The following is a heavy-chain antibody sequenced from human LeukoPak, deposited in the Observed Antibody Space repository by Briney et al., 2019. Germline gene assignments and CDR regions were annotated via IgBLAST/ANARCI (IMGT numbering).Heavy chain of an antibody. CDR2: IYTSGST. V-gene: IGHV4-4*07. Sequence: SETLSLTCTVSGGSISSYYWSWIRQPAGKGLEWIGRIYTSGSTNYNPSLKSRVTMSVDTYKNQFSLKLSSVTAADTAVYYCATGYCSSTSCYEGGYWGQGTLVTVSS. CDR3: ATGYCSSTSCYEGGY. CDR1: GGSISSYY. J-gene: IGHJ4*02. D-gene: IGHD2-2*01.